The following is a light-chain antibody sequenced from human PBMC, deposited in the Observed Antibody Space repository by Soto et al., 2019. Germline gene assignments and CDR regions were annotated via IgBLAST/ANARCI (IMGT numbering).Light chain of an antibody. CDR3: QQYENLPT. J-gene: IGKJ5*01. CDR1: QNINNY. Sequence: IQSTPRPSSLSASVGDRVTITCQASQNINNYLNWYQQKPGRAPKLLIYDASNLEAGVPSRFRGSGSGTDFTFTISRLQPEDIATYYCQQYENLPTFGQGTRLEI. CDR2: DAS. V-gene: IGKV1-33*01.